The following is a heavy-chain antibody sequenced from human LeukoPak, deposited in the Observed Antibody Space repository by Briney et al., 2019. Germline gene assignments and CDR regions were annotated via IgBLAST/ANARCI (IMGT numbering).Heavy chain of an antibody. J-gene: IGHJ5*02. Sequence: ASVTVSFTASGYTFTSYYMHWVRQAPGQGLEWMGIINPSGGSTSYAQKFQGRVTMTRDTSTSTAYMELRSLRSDDTAVYYCARDQVPYYDFWSGYSYNWFDPWGQGTLVTVSS. V-gene: IGHV1-46*01. D-gene: IGHD3-3*01. CDR3: ARDQVPYYDFWSGYSYNWFDP. CDR2: INPSGGST. CDR1: GYTFTSYY.